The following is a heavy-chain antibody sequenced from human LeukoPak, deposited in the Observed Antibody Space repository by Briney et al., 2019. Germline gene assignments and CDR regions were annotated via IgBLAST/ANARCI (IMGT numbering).Heavy chain of an antibody. CDR3: AKDRGFWVEAFDY. CDR2: ISGSGGIT. V-gene: IGHV3-23*01. CDR1: GITLSNYG. D-gene: IGHD2-15*01. Sequence: GGSLRLSCVVSGITLSNYGMSWVRQAPGKGLEWVSAISGSGGITYYADSVKGRFTISRDNSKNTLYLQMNSLRAEDTAVYYCAKDRGFWVEAFDYWGQGTLVTVSS. J-gene: IGHJ4*02.